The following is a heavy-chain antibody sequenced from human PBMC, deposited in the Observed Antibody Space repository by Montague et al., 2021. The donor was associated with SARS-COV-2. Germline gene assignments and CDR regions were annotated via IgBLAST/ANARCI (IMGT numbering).Heavy chain of an antibody. CDR3: ARDAWHVTYFGVVTRYGMDV. J-gene: IGHJ6*02. D-gene: IGHD3-3*01. CDR1: GGSVSSDRYY. V-gene: IGHV4-61*01. CDR2: FYYSGST. Sequence: SETLSLTCTVSGGSVSSDRYYWSWIRQPPGKGLEWIVYFYYSGSTNYNPSLKSRVTISVDTSKNQFSLKLISVTAADTAVYYCARDAWHVTYFGVVTRYGMDVWGQGTMVTVSS.